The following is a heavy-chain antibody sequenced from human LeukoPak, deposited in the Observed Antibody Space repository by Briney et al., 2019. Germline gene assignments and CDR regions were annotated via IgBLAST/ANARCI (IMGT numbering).Heavy chain of an antibody. D-gene: IGHD2/OR15-2a*01. CDR1: GGSVSSYY. V-gene: IGHV4-59*08. CDR3: ARVFYARSVFDI. J-gene: IGHJ3*02. CDR2: IYYTGST. Sequence: SETLSLTCIVSGGSVSSYYWSWIRQPPGKGLERSGYIYYTGSTNHNPSLKSRVTISVDTSNNQFSLKLSSVTAADTAVYYCARVFYARSVFDIWGQGTMVTVSS.